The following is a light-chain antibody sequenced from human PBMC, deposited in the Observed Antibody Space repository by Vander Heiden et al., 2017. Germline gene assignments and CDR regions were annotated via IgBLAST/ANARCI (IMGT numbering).Light chain of an antibody. V-gene: IGKV1-39*01. CDR3: QHSYSTPYT. CDR1: QIISSY. J-gene: IGKJ2*01. CDR2: AAS. Sequence: DIQRTKSPSSLSASVAARVTITCRASQIISSYLIWYQQKPGIAPKLLIYAASSLQSWVPSRFSGSGSWTDFTLTISSLQPDVFATYYCQHSYSTPYTFGQGTKLEIK.